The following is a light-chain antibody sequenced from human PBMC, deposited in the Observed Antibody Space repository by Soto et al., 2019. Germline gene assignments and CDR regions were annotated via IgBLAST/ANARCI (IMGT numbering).Light chain of an antibody. CDR3: CSYTTSTTWV. Sequence: QSALTQPASVSGSPGQSITISCTGTSSDVGGYNYVSWYQQYPGKVPKLMIYEVNNRPSGVSNRFSGSKSGNTASLTISGLQAEDEADYYCCSYTTSTTWVFGGGTQLTVL. J-gene: IGLJ3*02. CDR2: EVN. CDR1: SSDVGGYNY. V-gene: IGLV2-14*01.